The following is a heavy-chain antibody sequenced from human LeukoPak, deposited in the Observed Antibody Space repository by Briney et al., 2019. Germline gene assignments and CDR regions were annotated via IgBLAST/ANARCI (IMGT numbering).Heavy chain of an antibody. CDR2: IYYSGST. CDR3: ARDCSGGSCYGAFDI. CDR1: GGSISSYY. Sequence: PSETLSLTCTVSGGSISSYYWSWIWQPPGKGLEWIGYIYYSGSTNYNPSLKSRVTISVDTSKNQFSLKLSSVTAADTAVYYCARDCSGGSCYGAFDIWGQGTMVTVSS. D-gene: IGHD2-15*01. V-gene: IGHV4-59*01. J-gene: IGHJ3*02.